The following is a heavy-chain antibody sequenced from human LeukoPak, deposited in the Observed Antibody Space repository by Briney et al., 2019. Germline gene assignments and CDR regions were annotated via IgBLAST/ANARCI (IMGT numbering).Heavy chain of an antibody. CDR2: IYYSGST. Sequence: PAETLSLTCTVSGGSISSYYWSWIRQPPGKGLEWIGYIYYSGSTNYNPSLKSRVTISVDTSKNQFSLKPSSVTAADTAVYYCARHQELLLDYWGQGTLVTVSS. CDR1: GGSISSYY. J-gene: IGHJ4*02. CDR3: ARHQELLLDY. V-gene: IGHV4-59*08. D-gene: IGHD1-26*01.